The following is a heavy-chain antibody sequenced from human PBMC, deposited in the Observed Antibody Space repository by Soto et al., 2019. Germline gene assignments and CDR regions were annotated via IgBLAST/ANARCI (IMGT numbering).Heavy chain of an antibody. CDR2: VNGANGVT. J-gene: IGHJ3*02. CDR1: GYSYNANS. CDR3: ARINSGNYKYDCFDM. Sequence: QVYLVQSGAEVRPPGASVKVSCRTSGYSYNANSFHWVRQAPGQGLEWMGCVNGANGVTKISQKFQDRVTLSRDTSATTAYLELCSLRSEDTAVYFCARINSGNYKYDCFDMWGQGTTVTVAS. V-gene: IGHV1-3*01. D-gene: IGHD3-16*01.